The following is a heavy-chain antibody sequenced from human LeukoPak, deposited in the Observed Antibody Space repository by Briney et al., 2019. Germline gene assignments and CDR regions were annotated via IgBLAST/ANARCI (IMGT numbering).Heavy chain of an antibody. J-gene: IGHJ3*02. CDR3: ARDKGYTFDM. D-gene: IGHD2-2*02. CDR1: GFTFSRYW. V-gene: IGHV3-74*01. CDR2: VLSDGSST. Sequence: GGSLRLSCAASGFTFSRYWMHWVRQAPGKGLVWLSVVLSDGSSTTYADSVKGRFTISRDNAKDTPYLQMSSLRVEDTAVYYCARDKGYTFDMWGQGTMVTVSS.